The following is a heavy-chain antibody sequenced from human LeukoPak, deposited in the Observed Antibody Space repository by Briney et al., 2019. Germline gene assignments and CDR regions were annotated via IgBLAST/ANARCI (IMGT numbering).Heavy chain of an antibody. D-gene: IGHD3-3*01. J-gene: IGHJ4*02. CDR2: MSGSGDNT. Sequence: GGSLRLSCAASGFTFSSYVMSWVRQAPGKGLEWVSAMSGSGDNTYYADSVKGRFTISRDNSKNMLYLQMNSLRAEDTAVYYCAKSLPDTIFGVVIMAFDYWGQGTLVTVSS. CDR1: GFTFSSYV. V-gene: IGHV3-23*01. CDR3: AKSLPDTIFGVVIMAFDY.